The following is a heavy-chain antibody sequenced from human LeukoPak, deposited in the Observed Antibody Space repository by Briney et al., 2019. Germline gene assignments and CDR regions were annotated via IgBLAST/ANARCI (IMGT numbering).Heavy chain of an antibody. V-gene: IGHV3-11*04. CDR3: ARGLEYSSSGWFDP. CDR2: ISSSGSTI. J-gene: IGHJ5*02. Sequence: GGSLRLSCAASGFTFSDYYMSWIRQAPGKGLEWVSYISSSGSTIYYADSVKGRFAISRDNAKNSLYLQMNSLRAEDTAVYYCARGLEYSSSGWFDPWGQGTLVTVSS. CDR1: GFTFSDYY. D-gene: IGHD6-6*01.